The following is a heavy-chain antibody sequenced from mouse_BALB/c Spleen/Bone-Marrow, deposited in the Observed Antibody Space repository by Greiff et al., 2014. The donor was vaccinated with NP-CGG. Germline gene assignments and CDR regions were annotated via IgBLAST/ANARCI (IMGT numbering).Heavy chain of an antibody. J-gene: IGHJ2*01. CDR1: GYAFSIYW. V-gene: IGHV1-80*01. CDR3: ARGGISIDY. CDR2: IYPGDDDT. Sequence: QVQLQQSGAELVRPGSSVKISCKASGYAFSIYWMNWVKQRPGQGLEWIGQIYPGDDDTDYNGKFKGKATLTAGRSSSTAYMQLNSLTSEDSAVYSCARGGISIDYWGQGTTLTVSS.